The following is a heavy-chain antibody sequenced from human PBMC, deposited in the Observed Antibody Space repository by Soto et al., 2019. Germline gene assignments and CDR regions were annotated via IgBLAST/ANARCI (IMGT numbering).Heavy chain of an antibody. CDR2: IRGSGGST. J-gene: IGHJ5*02. CDR1: GFTFSSYA. CDR3: AKTPTSRRRYSDNWFDP. V-gene: IGHV3-23*01. Sequence: EVQLLESGGGLVQPGGSLRLSCAASGFTFSSYAMSWVRQAPGKGLEWVSAIRGSGGSTYYADSVKGRHTISRDNSKNTLYLQKNSLRAEDTAVYYCAKTPTSRRRYSDNWFDPWGQGTLVTVSS. D-gene: IGHD5-12*01.